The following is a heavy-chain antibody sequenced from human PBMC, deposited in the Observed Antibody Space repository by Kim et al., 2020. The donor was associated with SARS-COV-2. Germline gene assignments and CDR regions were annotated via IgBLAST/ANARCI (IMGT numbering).Heavy chain of an antibody. J-gene: IGHJ4*02. CDR2: INHSGST. CDR3: ARGHRQYYYDSSGLDY. CDR1: GGSFSGYY. Sequence: SETLSLTCAVYGGSFSGYYWSWIRQPPGKGLEWIGEINHSGSTNYNPSLKSRVTISVDTSKNQFSLKLSSVTAADTAVYYCARGHRQYYYDSSGLDYWGQGTLVTVSS. V-gene: IGHV4-34*01. D-gene: IGHD3-22*01.